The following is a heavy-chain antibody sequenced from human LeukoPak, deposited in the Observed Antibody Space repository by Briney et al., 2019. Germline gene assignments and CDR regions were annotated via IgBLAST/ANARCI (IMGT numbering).Heavy chain of an antibody. D-gene: IGHD3/OR15-3a*01. V-gene: IGHV3-23*01. CDR3: ARGSDSAMILVY. CDR1: GFTFKNFV. Sequence: GGSLRLSCTASGFTFKNFVMTWVRQAPGKGLEWVSGVGGGGGDTSYADSVKGRFTISRDNSKNTLYLHMSSLRGDDTAAYYCARGSDSAMILVYWGQGTLVSVSS. CDR2: VGGGGGDT. J-gene: IGHJ4*02.